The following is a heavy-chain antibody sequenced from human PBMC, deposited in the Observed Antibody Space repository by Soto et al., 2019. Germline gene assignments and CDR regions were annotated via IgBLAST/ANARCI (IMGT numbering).Heavy chain of an antibody. D-gene: IGHD4-4*01. CDR3: ARGRNYPPPREYYYYGMDV. CDR1: GYTFTSYG. Sequence: ASVKVSCKASGYTFTSYGISWVRQAPGQGLEWMGWISAYNGNTNYAQKLQGRVTMTTDTSTSTAYMELRSLRSDDTAVYYCARGRNYPPPREYYYYGMDVWGQGTTVTVS. V-gene: IGHV1-18*04. CDR2: ISAYNGNT. J-gene: IGHJ6*02.